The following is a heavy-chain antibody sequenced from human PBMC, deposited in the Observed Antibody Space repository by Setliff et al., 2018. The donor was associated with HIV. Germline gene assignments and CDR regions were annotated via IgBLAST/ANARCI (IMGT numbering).Heavy chain of an antibody. CDR3: ASARIPTGGTSTSLDF. D-gene: IGHD2-8*02. V-gene: IGHV3-23*01. CDR2: IIGSGVNT. J-gene: IGHJ4*02. CDR1: GFSFRDYY. Sequence: GGSLRLSCAASGFSFRDYYMNWIRQAPGKGLEWVSGIIGSGVNTYNADSVKGRFTVSRDNSKNTLFLQLNTLRPEDTAVYYYASARIPTGGTSTSLDFWGQGALVTVSS.